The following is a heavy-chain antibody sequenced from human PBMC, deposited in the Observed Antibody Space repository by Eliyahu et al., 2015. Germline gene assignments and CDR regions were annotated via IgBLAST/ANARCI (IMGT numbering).Heavy chain of an antibody. J-gene: IGHJ3*02. CDR2: IYDTGDT. V-gene: IGHV4-31*03. CDR3: AIGPGRLTDAFDM. Sequence: VQLQESGPGLVKPSQTLSLTCTVXGXPIRGAGNYWSWIRQSPGKGLXWIGYIYDTGDTDYNPSLKRRVFMSMDTSKNHFSLSLTSVTAADTAVYFCAIGPGRLTDAFDMWGPGAMVTVSS. CDR1: GXPIRGAGNY.